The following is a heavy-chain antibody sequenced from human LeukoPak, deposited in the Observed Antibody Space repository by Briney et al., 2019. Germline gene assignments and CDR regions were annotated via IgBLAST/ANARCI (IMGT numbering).Heavy chain of an antibody. Sequence: ASETLSLTCVVYGGSFSGYYWSWLRQPPGKGLEWIGEINHSGSTNYNPSLKSRVTISVDTSKNQFSLKLSSVTAADTAVYYCARGRFELLWFGSRFDHWGQGTLVTVSS. D-gene: IGHD3-10*01. CDR2: INHSGST. J-gene: IGHJ4*02. V-gene: IGHV4-34*01. CDR3: ARGRFELLWFGSRFDH. CDR1: GGSFSGYY.